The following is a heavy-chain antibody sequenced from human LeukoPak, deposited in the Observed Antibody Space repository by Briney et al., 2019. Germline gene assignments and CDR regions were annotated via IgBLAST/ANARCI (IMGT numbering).Heavy chain of an antibody. CDR1: GDSVSSNSAT. CDR3: ATVYVAAAPDY. V-gene: IGHV6-1*01. Sequence: SLTLSLTCAISGDSVSSNSATWHWIRLSPSRGLEWLGRTYYRSKWYNDYAVSVKSRITINPDTSKNQFSLQLNSVTPEDTAVYYCATVYVAAAPDYWGQGTLVTVSS. J-gene: IGHJ4*02. D-gene: IGHD6-13*01. CDR2: TYYRSKWYN.